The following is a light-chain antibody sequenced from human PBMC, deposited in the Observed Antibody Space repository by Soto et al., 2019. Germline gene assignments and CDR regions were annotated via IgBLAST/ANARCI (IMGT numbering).Light chain of an antibody. V-gene: IGLV2-14*01. CDR2: EVT. Sequence: QSALTQPASVSGSPGQSITISCTGTRSDVGRYNYVSWYQQHPGKAPKLLIYEVTYRPSGVSTRFSASKSGSTASLTISGIQAXDEAXYYCSSYSTTSSPHVLFGGGTQLTVL. CDR3: SSYSTTSSPHVL. CDR1: RSDVGRYNY. J-gene: IGLJ7*01.